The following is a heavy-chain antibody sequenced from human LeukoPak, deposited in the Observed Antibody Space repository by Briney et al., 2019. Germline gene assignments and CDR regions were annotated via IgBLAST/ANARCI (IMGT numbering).Heavy chain of an antibody. CDR3: ARTYYYGSGNSMYYFDY. CDR2: ISYDGSNK. V-gene: IGHV3-30*14. CDR1: GFTFSSYA. D-gene: IGHD3-10*01. Sequence: PGGSLRLSCAASGFTFSSYAMHWVRQAPGKGLEWVAVISYDGSNKYYADSVKGRFTISRDSSKNTVYLQMNSLRAEDTAVYYCARTYYYGSGNSMYYFDYWGQGTLVTVSS. J-gene: IGHJ4*02.